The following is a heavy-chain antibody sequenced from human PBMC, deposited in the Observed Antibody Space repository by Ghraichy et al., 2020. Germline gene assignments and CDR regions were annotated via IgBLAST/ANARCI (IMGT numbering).Heavy chain of an antibody. Sequence: SQTLSLTCAISGDTVSSNSAAWNWIRQSPSMGLDWLVRTYYRSKWYNDYTGSVKIRIAINPDTSKNQFSLQRSSVTPEDTAVYYCAKTTMVRGAYDCWGQGTLVTVSS. D-gene: IGHD3-10*01. J-gene: IGHJ4*02. CDR2: TYYRSKWYN. CDR1: GDTVSSNSAA. V-gene: IGHV6-1*01. CDR3: AKTTMVRGAYDC.